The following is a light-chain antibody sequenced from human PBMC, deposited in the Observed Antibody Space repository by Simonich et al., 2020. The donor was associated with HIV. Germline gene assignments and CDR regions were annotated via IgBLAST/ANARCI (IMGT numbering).Light chain of an antibody. CDR3: QQYNTWVSIT. CDR1: QNIAGN. CDR2: YAS. Sequence: EIVMTQSPATLSVSPGERATLSCRASQNIAGNLAWYQHKPGPAPRLLIYYASTRATGVPARFSGSGFGTEFTLTISSIHSEDFAVYYCQQYNTWVSITFGQGTLLEMK. V-gene: IGKV3-15*01. J-gene: IGKJ5*01.